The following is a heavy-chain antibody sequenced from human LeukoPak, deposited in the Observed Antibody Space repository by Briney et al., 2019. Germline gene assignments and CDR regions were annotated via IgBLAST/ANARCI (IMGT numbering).Heavy chain of an antibody. Sequence: GGSLRLSCAASGFTFSSYWMSWVRQAPGKGLEWVANIKQDGSEEYYVDSVKGRFTISRDNAKNSLYLQMNSLRAEDTAVYYCARDASPYYYYYYMDVWGKGTTVTVSS. J-gene: IGHJ6*03. V-gene: IGHV3-7*01. CDR3: ARDASPYYYYYYMDV. CDR2: IKQDGSEE. CDR1: GFTFSSYW.